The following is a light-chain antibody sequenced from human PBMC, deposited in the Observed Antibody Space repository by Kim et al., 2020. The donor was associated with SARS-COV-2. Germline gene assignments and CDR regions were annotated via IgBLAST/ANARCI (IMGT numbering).Light chain of an antibody. CDR1: SSDVGGYNS. Sequence: QSALTQPASVSGSPGQSITISCTGTSSDVGGYNSVSWYQQYPGKAPKLMIYEVNNRPSGVSNRFSGSKSGNTASLTISWLQAEDEADYYCSSYTSSSTLPYVFGTGTKVTVL. CDR2: EVN. V-gene: IGLV2-14*01. CDR3: SSYTSSSTLPYV. J-gene: IGLJ1*01.